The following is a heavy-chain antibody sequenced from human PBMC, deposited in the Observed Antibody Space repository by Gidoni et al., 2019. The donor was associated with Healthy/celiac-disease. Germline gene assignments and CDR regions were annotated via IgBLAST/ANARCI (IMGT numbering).Heavy chain of an antibody. J-gene: IGHJ4*02. CDR2: VKQDGSEK. CDR3: ARGRLTMIVVKY. V-gene: IGHV3-7*01. D-gene: IGHD3-22*01. CDR1: GFTFRCYW. Sequence: EVQLVESGGGLVPHGGFLRLSCAAPGFTFRCYWMSWVRPAPGKGLDGVANVKQDGSEKYYVDSVKDRFTITRDNAKNSLYLQMNSLRAEDTAVYYCARGRLTMIVVKYWGQGTLVTVSS.